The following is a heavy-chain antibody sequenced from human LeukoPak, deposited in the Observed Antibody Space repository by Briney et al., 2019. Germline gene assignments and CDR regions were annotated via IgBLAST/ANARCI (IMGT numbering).Heavy chain of an antibody. Sequence: GRSLRLSCAASGFTFSSSGMSWVRQAPGKGLEWVAYITHNSGTTYYADSVKGRFTTSRDNAKNTVYLQMNSLRAEDTAVYYCAIGGTYGSGSWGQGTLVTVSS. CDR2: ITHNSGTT. J-gene: IGHJ4*02. CDR3: AIGGTYGSGS. CDR1: GFTFSSSG. D-gene: IGHD3-10*01. V-gene: IGHV3-48*04.